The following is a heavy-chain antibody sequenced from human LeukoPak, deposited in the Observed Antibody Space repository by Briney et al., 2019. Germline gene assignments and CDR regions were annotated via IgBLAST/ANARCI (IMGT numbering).Heavy chain of an antibody. D-gene: IGHD1-7*01. J-gene: IGHJ6*03. CDR1: GGTFSSYA. CDR2: IIPIFDTA. CDR3: AREPGTTPYYMDV. V-gene: IGHV1-69*05. Sequence: ASVKVSCKASGGTFSSYAISWVRLAPGQGLEWMGGIIPIFDTANYAQKFQGRVTITTDESTSTAYMELSSLRSEDTAVYYCAREPGTTPYYMDVWGKGTTVTVSS.